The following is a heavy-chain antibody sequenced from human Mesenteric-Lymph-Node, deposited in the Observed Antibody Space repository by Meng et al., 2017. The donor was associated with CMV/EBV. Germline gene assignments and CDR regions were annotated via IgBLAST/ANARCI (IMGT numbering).Heavy chain of an antibody. Sequence: CKASGYTFTNYYVHWVRQAPGQGLEWMGVIIPSGGTTNYAPNFQGRVTMTRDTSTTTVYMDLSSLRSEDTAVYYCARQFDSGTYPFDYWGRGTLDTVSS. CDR1: GYTFTNYY. V-gene: IGHV1-46*01. CDR2: IIPSGGTT. J-gene: IGHJ4*02. D-gene: IGHD3-10*01. CDR3: ARQFDSGTYPFDY.